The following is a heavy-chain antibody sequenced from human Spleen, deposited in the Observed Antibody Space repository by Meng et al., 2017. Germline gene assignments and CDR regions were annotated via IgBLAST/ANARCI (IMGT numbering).Heavy chain of an antibody. J-gene: IGHJ4*02. D-gene: IGHD6-6*01. V-gene: IGHV5-51*01. CDR2: IYPGDSDT. Sequence: KVSCKGSGYNFTSYWIGWVRQMPGKGLEWVGIIYPGDSDTRYSPSFQGQVTISADKSISTAYLQWSSLKASDTAMYYCARRYSSSSGTFDYWGQGTLVNVSS. CDR1: GYNFTSYW. CDR3: ARRYSSSSGTFDY.